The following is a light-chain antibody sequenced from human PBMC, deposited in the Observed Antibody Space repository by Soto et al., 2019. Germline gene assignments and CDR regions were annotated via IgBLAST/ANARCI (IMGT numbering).Light chain of an antibody. CDR3: QQYGTSLWT. J-gene: IGKJ1*01. CDR2: YAS. CDR1: QSVGSN. Sequence: EIVLTQSPATLSVSPGERATLSCRASQSVGSNLAWYQQKPGQPPRLLIYYASTRSTTTPARFSGGGSGTYFTLTLSSLQSEDFAGYYCQQYGTSLWTFGQGTKVDIK. V-gene: IGKV3-15*01.